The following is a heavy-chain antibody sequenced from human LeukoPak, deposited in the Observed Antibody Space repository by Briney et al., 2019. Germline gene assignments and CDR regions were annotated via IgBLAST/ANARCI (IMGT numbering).Heavy chain of an antibody. CDR3: ARDGTYYDFWSGYSPYYFDY. D-gene: IGHD3-3*01. V-gene: IGHV1-69*13. CDR1: GGTFTSYA. Sequence: SVKVSCKASGGTFTSYAISWVRQAPGQGLEWMGGIIPIFGTANYAQKFQGRVTITADESTSTAYMELSSLRSEDTAVYYCARDGTYYDFWSGYSPYYFDYWGQGTLVTVSS. J-gene: IGHJ4*02. CDR2: IIPIFGTA.